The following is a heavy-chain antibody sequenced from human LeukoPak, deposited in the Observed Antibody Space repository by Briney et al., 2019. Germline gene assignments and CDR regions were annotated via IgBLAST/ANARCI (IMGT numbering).Heavy chain of an antibody. CDR3: AKAETPYSSKSLDF. CDR1: GFTFSRYG. J-gene: IGHJ4*02. V-gene: IGHV3-30*18. Sequence: GGSLRLSCEASGFTFSRYGMHWVRQAPGKGLEWVAVVSYDGSVKFYAGSVKGRFTISRDNSKNTLLLQMNSLRAEHTALYYCAKAETPYSSKSLDFWGQGTLVGVSS. CDR2: VSYDGSVK. D-gene: IGHD6-13*01.